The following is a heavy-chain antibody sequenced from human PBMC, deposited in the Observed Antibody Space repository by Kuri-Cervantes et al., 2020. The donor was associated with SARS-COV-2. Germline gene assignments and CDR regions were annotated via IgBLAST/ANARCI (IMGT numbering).Heavy chain of an antibody. D-gene: IGHD3-10*01. CDR2: ISYDGRDT. V-gene: IGHV3-30*18. CDR3: AKPGSVRGIIRGYHYGLDV. Sequence: GESLKISCVASEFNFRYYGMYWVRQAPGKGLEWVAVISYDGRDTYYGDSVKGRFTISRDNSKNTLYLQMNSLRPEDTGVYYCAKPGSVRGIIRGYHYGLDVCGQGTKVTVSS. J-gene: IGHJ6*02. CDR1: EFNFRYYG.